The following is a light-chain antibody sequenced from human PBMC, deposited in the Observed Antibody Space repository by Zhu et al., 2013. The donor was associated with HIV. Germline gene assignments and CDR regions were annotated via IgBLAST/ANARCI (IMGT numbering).Light chain of an antibody. Sequence: EIVMTQSPLSLPVSPGEPASISCRSSQSLLHLNGYNYVDWYLQRPGQSPQLLISLSFDRASGVPDRFSGSGSGTDFTLKISRVEAEDVGVYYCMQTLQPPVTFGQGTRLEIK. CDR1: QSLLHLNGYNY. CDR2: LSF. J-gene: IGKJ5*01. CDR3: MQTLQPPVT. V-gene: IGKV2-28*01.